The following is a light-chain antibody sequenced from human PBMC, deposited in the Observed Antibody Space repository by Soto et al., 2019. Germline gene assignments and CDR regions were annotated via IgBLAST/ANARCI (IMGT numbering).Light chain of an antibody. V-gene: IGKV1-6*01. Sequence: QMTQSPSSLSASVGGKIIITCRASRDVGSDVSWYQQKPGQAPKLLIYAASNLYTGVPSRFSGSRSGTEFTLTISSLQPEDFASYYCLQDYGDSWTFGQGTKVDIK. CDR2: AAS. CDR1: RDVGSD. J-gene: IGKJ1*01. CDR3: LQDYGDSWT.